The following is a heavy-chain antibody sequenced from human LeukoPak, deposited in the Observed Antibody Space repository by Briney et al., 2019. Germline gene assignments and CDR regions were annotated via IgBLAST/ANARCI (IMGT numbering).Heavy chain of an antibody. V-gene: IGHV1-46*01. CDR1: GYIFTNYY. CDR3: ARVGDGLNDAFDI. Sequence: GASVKVSCEASGYIFTNYYIHWVRQAPGQGLEWMGIINPGGGSTNYAQKFQGRVTTTRDTSISTTYMELSRLRPDDTAVYYCARVGDGLNDAFDIWGQGRMVTVSS. J-gene: IGHJ3*02. D-gene: IGHD5-24*01. CDR2: INPGGGST.